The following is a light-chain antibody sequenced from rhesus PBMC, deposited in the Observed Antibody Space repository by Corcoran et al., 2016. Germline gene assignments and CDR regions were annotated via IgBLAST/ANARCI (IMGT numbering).Light chain of an antibody. Sequence: DIQMTQSPSSLSASVGDRVTITCRASQGISDYLNWYPQKPGKAPKRLIYAASSLESGVPSRFSGRGSGTDFTLTIRSLQPEEFATYYCQQRNSYPYSFGQGTKVEIK. CDR1: QGISDY. CDR3: QQRNSYPYS. J-gene: IGKJ2*01. CDR2: AAS. V-gene: IGKV1-36*02.